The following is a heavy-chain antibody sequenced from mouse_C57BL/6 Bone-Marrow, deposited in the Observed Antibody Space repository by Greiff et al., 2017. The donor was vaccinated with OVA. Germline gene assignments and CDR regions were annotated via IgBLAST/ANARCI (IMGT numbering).Heavy chain of an antibody. CDR1: GFTFTDYY. J-gene: IGHJ4*01. D-gene: IGHD2-2*01. CDR2: IRNKANGYTT. CDR3: ARRVWLRRDYAMDY. Sequence: EVKLVESGGGLVQPGGSLSLSCAASGFTFTDYYMSWVRQPPGKALEWLGFIRNKANGYTTEYSASVKGRFTISRDNSQSILYLQMNALRAEDSATYYCARRVWLRRDYAMDYWGQGTSVTVSS. V-gene: IGHV7-3*01.